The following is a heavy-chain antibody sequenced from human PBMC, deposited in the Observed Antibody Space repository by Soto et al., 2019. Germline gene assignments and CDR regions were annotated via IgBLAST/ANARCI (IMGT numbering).Heavy chain of an antibody. CDR2: IIPIFGTA. Sequence: GASVKVSCKASGGTFSSYAISWVRQAPGQGLEWMGGIIPIFGTANYAQKFQGRVTFTADESTSTAYMELSSLRSEDTAVYYCARDKRQNSSGWYPHYWGQGTLVTVSS. J-gene: IGHJ4*02. V-gene: IGHV1-69*13. CDR1: GGTFSSYA. D-gene: IGHD6-19*01. CDR3: ARDKRQNSSGWYPHY.